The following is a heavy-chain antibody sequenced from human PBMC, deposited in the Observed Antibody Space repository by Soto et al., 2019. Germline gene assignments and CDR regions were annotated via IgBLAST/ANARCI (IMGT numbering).Heavy chain of an antibody. CDR1: GFTFGDYW. CDR3: ARDVYEILGRVVRRLDS. V-gene: IGHV3-7*03. J-gene: IGHJ4*02. CDR2: LKRDGRER. Sequence: PGGSLRLSCAASGFTFGDYWMTWVRQATGKGLEWVANLKRDGRERYYVDSVKGRFSASRDNAKNSLYLQMNNLRPEDTAVYYCARDVYEILGRVVRRLDSWGQGTLVTVSS. D-gene: IGHD2-8*01.